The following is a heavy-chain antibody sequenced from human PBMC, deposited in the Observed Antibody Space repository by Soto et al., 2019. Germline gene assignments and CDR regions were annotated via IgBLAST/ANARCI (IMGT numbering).Heavy chain of an antibody. CDR3: GRDWVWFGAHPIDN. V-gene: IGHV3-30*03. CDR2: ISYDGSIE. CDR1: GFTFSNYG. J-gene: IGHJ4*02. D-gene: IGHD3-10*01. Sequence: QVQVVESGGGVVQPGRSLRLSCAASGFTFSNYGMHWVRQAPGKGLDWVAVISYDGSIEYYSESVKGRFTMSRDNSENTVYLQMNSLRTEDAAVYFCGRDWVWFGAHPIDNWGQGTLVTVSS.